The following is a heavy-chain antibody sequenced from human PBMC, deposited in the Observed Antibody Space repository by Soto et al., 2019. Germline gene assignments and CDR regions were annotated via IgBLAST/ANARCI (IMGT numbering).Heavy chain of an antibody. CDR2: IKSKTDGGTT. V-gene: IGHV3-15*01. CDR1: GFTFSNAW. Sequence: EVQLVESGGGLVKPGGSLRLSCAASGFTFSNAWMSWVRQAPGKGLEWVGRIKSKTDGGTTDYAAPVKGRFTISRDDSKNTLYLQMNSMKTADTAVYYCTTDRRSGYDYSYYYYGMDVWGQGTTVTVSS. CDR3: TTDRRSGYDYSYYYYGMDV. J-gene: IGHJ6*02. D-gene: IGHD5-12*01.